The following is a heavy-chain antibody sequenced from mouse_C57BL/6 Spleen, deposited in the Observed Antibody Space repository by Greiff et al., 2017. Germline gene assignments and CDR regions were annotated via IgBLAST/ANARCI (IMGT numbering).Heavy chain of an antibody. J-gene: IGHJ4*01. D-gene: IGHD2-12*01. CDR1: GYTFSGYE. Sequence: VQLQQSGAELVRPGASVTLSCKASGYTFSGYEMHWVKQTPVKGLEWIGDIYPGTGGTDYNKKFKGKATLTADKSSSTAYMELRSLTSEDSAVYYCARCPRGSYEGGYAMDYWGQGTSVTVSS. CDR2: IYPGTGGT. V-gene: IGHV1-15*01. CDR3: ARCPRGSYEGGYAMDY.